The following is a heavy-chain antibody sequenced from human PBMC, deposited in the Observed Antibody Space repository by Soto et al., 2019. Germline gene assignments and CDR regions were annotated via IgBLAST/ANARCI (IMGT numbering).Heavy chain of an antibody. V-gene: IGHV4-31*02. J-gene: IGHJ4*02. CDR1: GGSITSTNHY. D-gene: IGHD2-8*02. Sequence: QVQLEQSGPGLVKPSQTLSLTCNISGGSITSTNHYWSWIRQSPREGLEWIGYIFDSGTTHYNPSFNGRVTILGDASQSQFSLTMHSVTVADSAVYYCAREVSGTGAFDYWGRGTLVTVSS. CDR2: IFDSGTT. CDR3: AREVSGTGAFDY.